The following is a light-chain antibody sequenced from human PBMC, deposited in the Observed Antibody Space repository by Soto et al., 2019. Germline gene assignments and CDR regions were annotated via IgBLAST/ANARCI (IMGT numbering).Light chain of an antibody. Sequence: EIVLTQSPGTLSLSPGERATLSCRASQSVSSSYLAWYQQRPGQAPRLLIYGASGRATGIPDRFSGSGSGTDFTLTISRLEPEDFAVYYCQQYDSSPSLTFGPGTKVDIK. CDR1: QSVSSSY. CDR2: GAS. J-gene: IGKJ3*01. CDR3: QQYDSSPSLT. V-gene: IGKV3-20*01.